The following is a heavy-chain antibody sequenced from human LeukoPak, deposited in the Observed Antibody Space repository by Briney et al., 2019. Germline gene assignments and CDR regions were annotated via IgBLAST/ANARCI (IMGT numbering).Heavy chain of an antibody. CDR3: AGSYVIRSFDY. J-gene: IGHJ4*02. CDR1: GFTVSSNY. CDR2: IYSGGST. Sequence: GGSLRLSCAASGFTVSSNYMSWVRQAPGKGLEWVSVIYSGGSTYYADSVKGRFTISRDNSKNTLYLQINSLRAEDTAVYYCAGSYVIRSFDYWGQGTLVTVSS. V-gene: IGHV3-66*01. D-gene: IGHD3-16*01.